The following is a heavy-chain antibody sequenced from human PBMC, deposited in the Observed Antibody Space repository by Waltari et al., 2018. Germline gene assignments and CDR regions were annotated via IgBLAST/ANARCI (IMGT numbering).Heavy chain of an antibody. CDR1: GFNFGRYG. CDR2: INNDGSST. V-gene: IGHV3-74*01. CDR3: ARRSTSSAPYFFDY. J-gene: IGHJ4*02. D-gene: IGHD6-6*01. Sequence: EVQLVESGGGLVQPGGSLRLSCAASGFNFGRYGLHWVRQAPGKGLVWVSRINNDGSSTTYADSVKGRFTISRDNAKNTLDLQLNSLRAEDTAVYFCARRSTSSAPYFFDYWGQGTLVTVSS.